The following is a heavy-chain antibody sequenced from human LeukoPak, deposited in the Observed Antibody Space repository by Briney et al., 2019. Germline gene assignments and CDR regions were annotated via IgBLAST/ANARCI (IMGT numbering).Heavy chain of an antibody. CDR1: GGSISSYY. V-gene: IGHV4-59*08. CDR3: AKTTVTTGYFDL. Sequence: SETLSLTCTVSGGSISSYYWSWIRQPPGKGLEWIGYIYYSGSTNYNPSLKSRVTISVDTSKNQFSLKLSSVTAADTAVYYCAKTTVTTGYFDLWGRGTLVTVSS. CDR2: IYYSGST. J-gene: IGHJ2*01. D-gene: IGHD4-17*01.